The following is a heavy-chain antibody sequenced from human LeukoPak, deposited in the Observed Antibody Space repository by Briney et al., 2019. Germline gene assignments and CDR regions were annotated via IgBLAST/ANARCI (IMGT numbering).Heavy chain of an antibody. V-gene: IGHV3-21*05. J-gene: IGHJ4*02. CDR3: AKDRLEWLLSSDY. Sequence: PGGSLRLSCAASGFTFSGYGMNWVRQAPGKGLEWVSYISSSSMYYADSVKGRFTISRDNAKNSLYLQMNSLRAEDTAVYYCAKDRLEWLLSSDYWGQGTLVTVSS. CDR1: GFTFSGYG. CDR2: ISSSSM. D-gene: IGHD3-3*01.